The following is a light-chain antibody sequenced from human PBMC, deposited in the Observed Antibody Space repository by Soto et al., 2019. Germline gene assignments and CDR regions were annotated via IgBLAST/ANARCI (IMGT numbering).Light chain of an antibody. CDR2: DTS. Sequence: EIVLTQSPGTLSLSPGERATLSCRASQSVSSSYLAWYQQKPGQAPRLLIYDTSSRATGIPDRFSGSGSVTDFTLAISRLEPEDFAGYYCQQCGSSPSFGQGTKVELK. CDR1: QSVSSSY. CDR3: QQCGSSPS. J-gene: IGKJ1*01. V-gene: IGKV3-20*01.